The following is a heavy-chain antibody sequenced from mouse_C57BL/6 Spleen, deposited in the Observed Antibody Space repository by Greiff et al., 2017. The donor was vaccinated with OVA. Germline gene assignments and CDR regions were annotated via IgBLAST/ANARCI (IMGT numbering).Heavy chain of an antibody. V-gene: IGHV1-55*01. D-gene: IGHD2-1*01. CDR3: ARRYYGNSYAMDD. Sequence: VQLQQPGAELVKPGASVKMSCKASGYTFTSYWITWVKQRPGQGLEWIGDIYPGSGSTNYNEKFKSKATLTVDTSSSTAYMQLSSLTAEDSAVYYCARRYYGNSYAMDDWGQGTSVTVSS. J-gene: IGHJ4*01. CDR2: IYPGSGST. CDR1: GYTFTSYW.